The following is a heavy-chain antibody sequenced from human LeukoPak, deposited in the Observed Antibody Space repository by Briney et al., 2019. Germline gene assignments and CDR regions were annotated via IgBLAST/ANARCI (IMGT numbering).Heavy chain of an antibody. D-gene: IGHD2-2*02. CDR1: GYTFSSYS. J-gene: IGHJ3*02. V-gene: IGHV3-21*01. Sequence: GGSLRLFCAASGYTFSSYSMNWVRQAPGKGLEWVSSISSSSSYIYYADSVRGRFTISRDNAKNSLYLQMNSLRAEDTRVYYCGRFVCSSTSYYIGVTAIDIWGQRTMVTVSS. CDR3: GRFVCSSTSYYIGVTAIDI. CDR2: ISSSSSYI.